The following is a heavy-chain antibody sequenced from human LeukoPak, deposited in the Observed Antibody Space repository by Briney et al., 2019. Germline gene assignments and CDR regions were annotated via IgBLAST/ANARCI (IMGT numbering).Heavy chain of an antibody. CDR2: ISGSGGST. D-gene: IGHD2-8*01. V-gene: IGHV3-23*01. CDR1: GFTFSSYA. Sequence: GGSLRLSCAASGFTFSSYAMSWVRQAAGKGLDWVSAISGSGGSTYYADSVKGRFTIARDNSKNTLYLQMNSLRAEDTAVYYCAKDDGWGMINDYWGQGTLVTVSS. CDR3: AKDDGWGMINDY. J-gene: IGHJ4*02.